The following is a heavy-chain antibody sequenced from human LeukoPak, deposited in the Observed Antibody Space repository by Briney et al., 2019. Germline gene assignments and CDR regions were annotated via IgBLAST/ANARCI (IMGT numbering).Heavy chain of an antibody. CDR2: IRSEAYGGTT. CDR1: GCTFGDYA. V-gene: IGHV3-49*04. D-gene: IGHD4-17*01. Sequence: GGSLRLSCTASGCTFGDYAMTWVRKAPGKGLEWVGFIRSEAYGGTTEYAASVKGRFTISRDDSKSIAYLQMNSLKTGDTAVYYCTRDTTPYYWGQGTLVTVSS. J-gene: IGHJ4*02. CDR3: TRDTTPYY.